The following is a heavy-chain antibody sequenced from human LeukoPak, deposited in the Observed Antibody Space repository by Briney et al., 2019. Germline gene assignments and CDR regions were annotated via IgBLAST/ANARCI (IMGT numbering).Heavy chain of an antibody. V-gene: IGHV4-39*07. Sequence: SETQSLTCTVSGGSISSSGYYWGWIRQPPGKGLEWIGSIYYSGGNYYNPSLNSRVTISVDTSKNQFSLRLSSVTAADTAVYYCARGPYYFDSWGPGTLVTVSS. CDR3: ARGPYYFDS. J-gene: IGHJ4*02. CDR2: IYYSGGN. CDR1: GGSISSSGYY.